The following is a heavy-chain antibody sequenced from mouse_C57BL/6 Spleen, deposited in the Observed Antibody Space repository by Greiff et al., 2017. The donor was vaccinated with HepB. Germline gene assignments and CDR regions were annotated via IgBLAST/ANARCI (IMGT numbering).Heavy chain of an antibody. CDR3: ARKTPSKNYAMDY. D-gene: IGHD2-5*01. J-gene: IGHJ4*01. CDR2: IWSGGST. V-gene: IGHV2-2*01. Sequence: VHLVESGPGLVQPSQSLSITCTVSGFSLTSYGVHWVRQSPGKGLEWLGVIWSGGSTDYNAAFISRLSISKDNSKSQVFFKMNSLQADDTAIYYCARKTPSKNYAMDYWGQGTSVTVSS. CDR1: GFSLTSYG.